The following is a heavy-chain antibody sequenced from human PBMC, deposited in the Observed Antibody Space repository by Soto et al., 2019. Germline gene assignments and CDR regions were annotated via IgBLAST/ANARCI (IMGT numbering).Heavy chain of an antibody. D-gene: IGHD3-22*01. CDR2: IHYSGST. CDR3: ARQRDYYDTSGDSYFDY. Sequence: WGWIRQPPGKGLEWIGSIHYSGSTYYNPSLKSRVTISVDTSKNQFSLKLTSVTAADTAVYYCARQRDYYDTSGDSYFDYWGQGTLVTVSS. V-gene: IGHV4-39*01. J-gene: IGHJ4*02.